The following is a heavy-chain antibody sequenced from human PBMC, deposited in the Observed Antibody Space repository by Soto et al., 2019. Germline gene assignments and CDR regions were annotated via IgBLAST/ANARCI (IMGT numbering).Heavy chain of an antibody. J-gene: IGHJ4*02. Sequence: GGSLRLSCAASGFTFSSYGMHLVRQAPGKGLEWVAVISYDGSNKYYADSVKGRFTISRDNSKNTLYLQMNSLRAEDTAVYYCAKEWYSSPSAPFDYWGQGTLVTVSS. CDR1: GFTFSSYG. V-gene: IGHV3-30*18. CDR2: ISYDGSNK. D-gene: IGHD6-13*01. CDR3: AKEWYSSPSAPFDY.